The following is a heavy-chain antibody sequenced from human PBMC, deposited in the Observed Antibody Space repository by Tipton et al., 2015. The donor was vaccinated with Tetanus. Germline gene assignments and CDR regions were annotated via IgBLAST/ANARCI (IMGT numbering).Heavy chain of an antibody. V-gene: IGHV1-8*02. J-gene: IGHJ4*02. D-gene: IGHD2-15*01. Sequence: QVQLVQSGAEVRKPGASVKVSCKSSDYTFSSYGFNWVRQATGQGLEWMGWMNPNSGNTGYAQKFQGRVTMTRNTSISTAYMELSSLRSEDTAVYYCARFYCRGGSCYSDYWGQGTLVTVSS. CDR1: DYTFSSYG. CDR3: ARFYCRGGSCYSDY. CDR2: MNPNSGNT.